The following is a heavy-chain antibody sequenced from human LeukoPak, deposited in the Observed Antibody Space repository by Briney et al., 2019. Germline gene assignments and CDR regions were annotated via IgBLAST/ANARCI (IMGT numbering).Heavy chain of an antibody. CDR2: ISGSGGST. CDR1: GFTFSSYA. D-gene: IGHD2-15*01. Sequence: GGSLRLSCEASGFTFSSYAMSWVRQAPGKGLEWVSAISGSGGSTYYADSVKGRFTISRDNSKNTLYLQMNSLRAEDTAVYYCAKRGYCSGGSCRPASAPFDYWGQGTLVTVSS. J-gene: IGHJ4*02. CDR3: AKRGYCSGGSCRPASAPFDY. V-gene: IGHV3-23*01.